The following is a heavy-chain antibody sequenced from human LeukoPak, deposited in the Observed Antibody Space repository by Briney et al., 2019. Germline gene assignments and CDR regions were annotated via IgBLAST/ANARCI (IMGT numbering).Heavy chain of an antibody. CDR1: GGSISSYY. J-gene: IGHJ6*03. CDR3: ARQSYMDV. CDR2: INHSGST. V-gene: IGHV4-34*01. Sequence: SETLSLTCTVSGGSISSYYWSWIRQPPGKGLEWIGEINHSGSTNYNPSLKSRVTISVDTSKNQFSLKLSSVTAADTAVYYCARQSYMDVWGKGTTVTVSS.